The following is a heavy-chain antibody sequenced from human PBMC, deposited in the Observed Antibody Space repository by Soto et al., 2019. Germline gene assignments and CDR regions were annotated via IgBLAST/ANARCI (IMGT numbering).Heavy chain of an antibody. D-gene: IGHD6-6*01. CDR3: ALSSIAARPYAFDI. Sequence: QVQLVESGGGVVQPGRSLRLSCAASGFTFSSYGMHWVRQAPGKGLEWVAVISYDGSNKYYADSVKGRFTISRDNSKNTLYLHMNSLRAEDTAVYYCALSSIAARPYAFDIWGQGTMVTVSS. CDR2: ISYDGSNK. V-gene: IGHV3-30*03. CDR1: GFTFSSYG. J-gene: IGHJ3*02.